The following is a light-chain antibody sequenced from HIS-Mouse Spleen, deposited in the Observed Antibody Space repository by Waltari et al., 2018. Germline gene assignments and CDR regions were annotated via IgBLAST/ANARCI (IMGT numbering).Light chain of an antibody. J-gene: IGLJ2*01. CDR2: DDS. CDR3: QGWDSSSEHVV. V-gene: IGLV3-21*03. Sequence: SSVLTPPPPASVAPGTTARITWGGNHIGRERVPWDQQKPGQAPGLGGDDDSERPSGSPERVAGSNSGNTATRTISRVEAGDEADYYCQGWDSSSEHVVCGGGTKLTVL. CDR1: HIGRER.